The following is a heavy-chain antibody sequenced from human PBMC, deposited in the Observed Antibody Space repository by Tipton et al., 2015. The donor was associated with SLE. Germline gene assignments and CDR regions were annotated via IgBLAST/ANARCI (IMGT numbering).Heavy chain of an antibody. CDR1: GVSFSGYY. CDR3: ASHTGGAEGWFDP. Sequence: LRLSCAVYGVSFSGYYWSWIRQPPGKGLEWIGEINHSGSTNYNPSLKSRVTISVDTSKNQFSLKLSSVTAADTVVYYCASHTGGAEGWFDPWGQGTLVTVSS. D-gene: IGHD3-10*01. J-gene: IGHJ5*02. V-gene: IGHV4-34*01. CDR2: INHSGST.